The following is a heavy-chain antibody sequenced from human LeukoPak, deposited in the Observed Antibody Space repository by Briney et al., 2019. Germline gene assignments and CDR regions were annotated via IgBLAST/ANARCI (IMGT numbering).Heavy chain of an antibody. CDR1: GFTYSSYV. V-gene: IGHV3-23*01. J-gene: IGHJ4*02. CDR2: ISGSGGRT. D-gene: IGHD6-19*01. Sequence: GGSLRLSCAASGFTYSSYVMSWVRQAPGKGLEWVSGISGSGGRTYYADSVKGRFTISRDNSKNTLYLQMNNLRADDTAVYYCAKDGYTEWLGLYYFDYWGQGTLVTVSS. CDR3: AKDGYTEWLGLYYFDY.